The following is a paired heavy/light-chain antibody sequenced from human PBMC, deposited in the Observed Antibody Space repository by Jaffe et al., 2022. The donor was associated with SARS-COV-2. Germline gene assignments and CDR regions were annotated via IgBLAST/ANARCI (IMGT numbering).Heavy chain of an antibody. CDR2: GYYTGST. Sequence: QLQLQESGPGLVKPSETLSLTCAVSDGSISSSIYHWGWIRQPPGKGLEWIGSGYYTGSTYYTPSLKSRATISIDTSKNQFSLKLSSVTATDTAVYYCARQLSGRPFDLWGRGTLVTVSS. CDR3: ARQLSGRPFDL. CDR1: DGSISSSIYH. V-gene: IGHV4-39*01. J-gene: IGHJ2*01.
Light chain of an antibody. Sequence: DIVLTQSPGTLSLSPGERATLSCRASQSVRSNYIAWHQQKPGQAPRLLIYAASSRATGIPDRFSGSGSGTDFTLTISRLEPEDFAVYYCQQYGVTETFGQGTKVEVK. CDR2: AAS. CDR1: QSVRSNY. J-gene: IGKJ1*01. CDR3: QQYGVTET. V-gene: IGKV3-20*01.